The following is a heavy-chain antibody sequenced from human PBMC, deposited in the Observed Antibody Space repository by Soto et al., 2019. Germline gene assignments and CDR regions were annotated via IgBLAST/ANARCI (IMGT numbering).Heavy chain of an antibody. Sequence: QVQLVQSGAEVKKPGSSVKVSCKASGGTFSSYAISWVRQAPGQGLEWMGGIIPIFGTANYAQKFQGRVTITADESTSTAYMELSSLRSEDTAVYYCATHKRGSGSYPYWYFDLWGRGTLVTVSS. J-gene: IGHJ2*01. CDR1: GGTFSSYA. CDR3: ATHKRGSGSYPYWYFDL. CDR2: IIPIFGTA. V-gene: IGHV1-69*12. D-gene: IGHD1-26*01.